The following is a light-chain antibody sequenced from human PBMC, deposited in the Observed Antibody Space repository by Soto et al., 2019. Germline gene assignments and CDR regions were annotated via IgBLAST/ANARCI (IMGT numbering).Light chain of an antibody. CDR1: QSLLHSNGYTY. CDR2: LGS. V-gene: IGKV2-28*01. Sequence: DIVMTQSPLSLPVTPGEPASISCRSSQSLLHSNGYTYLDWYLQKPGQSPQLLIYLGSNRASGVPDRFSGSGSGTDFTLKISRVEAEDVGVYYCRQALQTPLTFGPGTKVDIK. CDR3: RQALQTPLT. J-gene: IGKJ3*01.